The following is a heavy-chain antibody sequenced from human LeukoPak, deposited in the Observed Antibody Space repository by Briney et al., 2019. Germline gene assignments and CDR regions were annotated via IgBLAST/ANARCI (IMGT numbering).Heavy chain of an antibody. CDR1: GFTFSSYW. CDR3: ARGCKGYFDILTGYYKDYYFDY. Sequence: WGSLRLSCAASGFTFSSYWMTWVRQAPGKGLEWVANIKQDGSEKSYVDSVKGRFTISRDNAKNSLYLQMNSLRAEDTAIYYCARGCKGYFDILTGYYKDYYFDYWGQGTLVTVSS. V-gene: IGHV3-7*01. CDR2: IKQDGSEK. J-gene: IGHJ4*02. D-gene: IGHD3-9*01.